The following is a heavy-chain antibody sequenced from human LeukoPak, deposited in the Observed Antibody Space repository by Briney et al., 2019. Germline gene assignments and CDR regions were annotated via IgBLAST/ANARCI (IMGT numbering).Heavy chain of an antibody. CDR1: GFTFSSYS. V-gene: IGHV3-21*06. Sequence: GGSLRLSCAASGFTFSSYSMNWVRQAPGKGLEWVSSISSSSSYIYYADSVKGRFTISRDNAKNSLYLQMNSLRAEDTAVYYCARDLSGLELRYYYYYMDVWGKGTTVTVSS. J-gene: IGHJ6*03. CDR2: ISSSSSYI. CDR3: ARDLSGLELRYYYYYMDV. D-gene: IGHD1-7*01.